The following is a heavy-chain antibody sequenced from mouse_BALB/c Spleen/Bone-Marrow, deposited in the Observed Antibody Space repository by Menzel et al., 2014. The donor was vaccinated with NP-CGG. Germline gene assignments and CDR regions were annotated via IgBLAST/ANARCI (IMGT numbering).Heavy chain of an antibody. J-gene: IGHJ4*01. D-gene: IGHD1-1*01. CDR3: ARSGVITTRAMDC. V-gene: IGHV5-17*02. CDR1: GFTFSSFG. CDR2: ISSGSSTI. Sequence: EVMLVESGGGLVQPGGSRKLSCAASGFTFSSFGMHWVRQAPEKGPEWVAYISSGSSTIYYADTVKGRFTISRDNPKNTLFLQMTSLRSEDTAMYYCARSGVITTRAMDCWGQGTSVTVSS.